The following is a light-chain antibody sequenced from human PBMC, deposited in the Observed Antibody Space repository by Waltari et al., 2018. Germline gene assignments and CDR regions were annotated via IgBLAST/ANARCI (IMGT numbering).Light chain of an antibody. CDR3: QQYYSNPIT. CDR1: KPILYSSNNRNY. V-gene: IGKV4-1*01. J-gene: IGKJ5*01. CDR2: RAS. Sequence: DIVMTQSPDSLAVSLGERATINCKSSKPILYSSNNRNYLAWYQQKPGQPPRLLIYRASTRESGVPDRFSGSGSGTHFTLTISSLQAEDVAVYYCQQYYSNPITFGQGTRLEIK.